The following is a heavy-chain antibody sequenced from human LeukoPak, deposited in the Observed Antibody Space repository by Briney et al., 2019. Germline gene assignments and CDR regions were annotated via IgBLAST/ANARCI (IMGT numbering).Heavy chain of an antibody. CDR1: GFTFSSYV. V-gene: IGHV3-30-3*01. D-gene: IGHD3-10*01. CDR2: TSSDLNVK. CDR3: AREGYYGSGSPPSLYFDY. Sequence: RGSLRLSCAASGFTFSSYVIHWVRQAPGKGLEWVAVTSSDLNVKLYADSVKGRFTISRDNSRSTLYLQMNSLRPEDTAIYCCAREGYYGSGSPPSLYFDYWGQGTLVTVSS. J-gene: IGHJ4*02.